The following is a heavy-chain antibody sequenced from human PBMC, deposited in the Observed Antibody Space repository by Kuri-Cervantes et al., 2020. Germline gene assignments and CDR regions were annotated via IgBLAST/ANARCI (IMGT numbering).Heavy chain of an antibody. CDR3: ARVAGGLYSYGFDH. V-gene: IGHV4-34*01. J-gene: IGHJ4*02. Sequence: SQTLSLTCAVYGGSFSGYYWSWIRQPPGKGLEWIGEINHSGSTNYNPSLKSRVTISVDTSKNQFSLKLSSVTAADTAVYYCARVAGGLYSYGFDHWGQGTLVTVSS. CDR1: GGSFSGYY. CDR2: INHSGST. D-gene: IGHD5-18*01.